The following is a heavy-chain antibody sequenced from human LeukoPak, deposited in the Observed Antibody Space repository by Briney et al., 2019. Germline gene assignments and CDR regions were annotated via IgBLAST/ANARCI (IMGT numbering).Heavy chain of an antibody. V-gene: IGHV4-39*01. J-gene: IGHJ4*02. CDR3: ARAQSSEGLRTLFDY. Sequence: PSETLSLTCTVSGGSISSSSYYWGWIRQPPGKGLEWIGSIYYSGSTYYNPSLKSRVTISVDTSKNQFSLKLSSVTAADTAVYYCARAQSSEGLRTLFDYWGQGTLVTVSS. D-gene: IGHD2-8*01. CDR2: IYYSGST. CDR1: GGSISSSSYY.